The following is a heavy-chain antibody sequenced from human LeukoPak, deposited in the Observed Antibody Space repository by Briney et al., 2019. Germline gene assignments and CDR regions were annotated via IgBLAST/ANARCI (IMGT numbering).Heavy chain of an antibody. CDR1: GFTFSTYA. CDR3: TRGGEEPFDY. CDR2: INVEGTTT. V-gene: IGHV3-74*01. Sequence: PGGSLRLSCAASGFTFSTYAMTWVRQAPGKGLVWVSRINVEGTTTTYADSVEGRFTISRDENTLYLQMNHLRVDDTAVYYCTRGGEEPFDYWGQGTLVTVSS. D-gene: IGHD3-10*01. J-gene: IGHJ4*02.